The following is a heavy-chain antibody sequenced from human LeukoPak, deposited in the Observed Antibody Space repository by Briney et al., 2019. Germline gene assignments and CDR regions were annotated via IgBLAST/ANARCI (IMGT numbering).Heavy chain of an antibody. J-gene: IGHJ5*02. CDR3: ARMVVGDIVVVVAANRFDP. Sequence: ASVKVSCKASGYTFTGYYMHWVRQAPGQGLEWMGWINPNSGGTNYAQKFQGRVTMTRDTSISTAYMELSRLRSDDTAVYYCARMVVGDIVVVVAANRFDPWGQGTLVTVSS. V-gene: IGHV1-2*02. CDR1: GYTFTGYY. CDR2: INPNSGGT. D-gene: IGHD2-15*01.